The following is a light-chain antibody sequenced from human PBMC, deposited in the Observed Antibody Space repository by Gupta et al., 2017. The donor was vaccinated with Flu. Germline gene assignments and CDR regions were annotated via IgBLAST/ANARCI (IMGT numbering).Light chain of an antibody. Sequence: QLVRTQSPSASASLAPSVKRTCTLSSGHSKYAIAWHQQQPEKGPRFLMKLHSDGSHSKGDGIPDRFSGSTSGAERYLTISSLQADDEGDYYWQTWGTGLEVFGGGTKLTVL. CDR1: SGHSKYA. CDR2: LHSDGSH. CDR3: QTWGTGLEV. J-gene: IGLJ3*02. V-gene: IGLV4-69*01.